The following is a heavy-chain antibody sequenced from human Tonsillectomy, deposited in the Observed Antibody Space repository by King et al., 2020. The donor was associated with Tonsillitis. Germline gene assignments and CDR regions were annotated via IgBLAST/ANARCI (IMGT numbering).Heavy chain of an antibody. J-gene: IGHJ5*02. Sequence: VQLVESGGGVVQPGRSLRLSCAASRFTFTKYAMHWVRQAPGKGLEWVAVISYDGSDKYYADSVKGRFTISRDNSKNTLYLQMNSLRAEDTAVYHCARARAESSSTNWFDPWGQGTLVTVSS. CDR1: RFTFTKYA. D-gene: IGHD6-13*01. CDR2: ISYDGSDK. CDR3: ARARAESSSTNWFDP. V-gene: IGHV3-30*04.